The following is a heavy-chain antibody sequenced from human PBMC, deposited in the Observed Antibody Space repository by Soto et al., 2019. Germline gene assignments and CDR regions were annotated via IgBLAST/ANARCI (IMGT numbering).Heavy chain of an antibody. CDR2: ISYDGSNK. CDR1: GFTFSSYA. D-gene: IGHD3-22*01. V-gene: IGHV3-30-3*01. Sequence: PGGSLRLSCAASGFTFSSYAMHWVRQAPGKGLEWVAVISYDGSNKYYADSVKGRFTISRDNSKNTLYLQMNSLRAEDTAVYYCAGVTPNEDSRRLAPAFDIWGPGTMVTASS. CDR3: AGVTPNEDSRRLAPAFDI. J-gene: IGHJ3*02.